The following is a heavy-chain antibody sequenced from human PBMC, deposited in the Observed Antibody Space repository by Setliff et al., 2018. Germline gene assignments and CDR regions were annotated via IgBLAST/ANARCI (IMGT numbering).Heavy chain of an antibody. J-gene: IGHJ4*02. CDR3: ARAPSVELVTIRTNSWFTY. V-gene: IGHV1-18*01. CDR1: GYTFRNYA. Sequence: ASVTVSCTASGYTFRNYAFAWVRQAPGQGLEWVGWISVYNGDTNYAQKFQGRVTLTTDTSTSTAYMELRSLTSDDSAFYYCARAPSVELVTIRTNSWFTYWGQGTLVTVSS. CDR2: ISVYNGDT. D-gene: IGHD5-18*01.